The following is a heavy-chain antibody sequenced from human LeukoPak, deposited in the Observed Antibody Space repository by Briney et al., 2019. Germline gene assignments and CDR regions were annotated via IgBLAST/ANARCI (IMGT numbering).Heavy chain of an antibody. V-gene: IGHV3-7*01. CDR1: GFTFNIHW. CDR3: ARIGYSSSSFDF. D-gene: IGHD6-6*01. J-gene: IGHJ4*02. CDR2: IRPDGSEK. Sequence: GGSLRLSCEASGFTFNIHWMNWVRQAPGKGLEWLANIRPDGSEKVYVDSVRGRFTISRDNTKNSVYLQMNNLRSEDSAVYHCARIGYSSSSFDFWGQGTLVTVSS.